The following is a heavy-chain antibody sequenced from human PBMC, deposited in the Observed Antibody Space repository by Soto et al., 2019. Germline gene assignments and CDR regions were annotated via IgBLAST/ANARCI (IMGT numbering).Heavy chain of an antibody. D-gene: IGHD1-1*01. Sequence: QITLKESGPTVVKPTETLTLTCSFSGFSLDTSGMSVGWIRQPPGKALEWLALISWNDDKRYRPSLKSRLSITKDTSKNQVVLTVANMDPVDTATYFCAKQFDNSSRYFHFWGPGTLVTVSS. V-gene: IGHV2-5*01. CDR2: ISWNDDK. CDR1: GFSLDTSGMS. CDR3: AKQFDNSSRYFHF. J-gene: IGHJ4*02.